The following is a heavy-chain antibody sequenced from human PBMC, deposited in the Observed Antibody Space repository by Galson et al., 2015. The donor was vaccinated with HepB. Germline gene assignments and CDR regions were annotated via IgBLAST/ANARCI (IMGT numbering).Heavy chain of an antibody. J-gene: IGHJ6*02. CDR3: ARDAHYSSGWYGYYYYGMDV. V-gene: IGHV1-46*01. D-gene: IGHD6-19*01. CDR1: GYTFTSYY. CDR2: INPSGGST. Sequence: KVSCKASGYTFTSYYMHWVRQAPGQGLEWMGIINPSGGSTSYAQKFQGRVTMTRDTSTSTVYMELSSLRSEDTAVYYCARDAHYSSGWYGYYYYGMDVWGQGTTVTVS.